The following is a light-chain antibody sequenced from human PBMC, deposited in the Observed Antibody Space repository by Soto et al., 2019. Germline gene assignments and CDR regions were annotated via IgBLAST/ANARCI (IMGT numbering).Light chain of an antibody. CDR3: QAWDNSLMV. CDR1: KLGDKY. Sequence: SYELTQPPSVSVSPGQTASITCSGDKLGDKYVCWYQQKPGQSPVLVIYRDDKRPSGIPARFSGSNSGNTATLTISGTQAMDEADYYCQAWDNSLMVFGGGTKVTVL. J-gene: IGLJ2*01. V-gene: IGLV3-1*01. CDR2: RDD.